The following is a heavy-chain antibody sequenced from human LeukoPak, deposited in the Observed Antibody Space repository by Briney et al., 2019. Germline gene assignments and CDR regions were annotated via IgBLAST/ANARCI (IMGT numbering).Heavy chain of an antibody. CDR1: GGSISSYY. J-gene: IGHJ6*02. V-gene: IGHV4-59*01. Sequence: SETLSLTCTVSGGSISSYYWSWIRQPPGKGLEWIGYIYYSGSTNYNPSLKSRVTISVDTSKNQFSLKLSSVTAADTAVYYCARGASLRYFDSVLPDYYYYYGMDVWGQGTTVTVSS. D-gene: IGHD3-9*01. CDR3: ARGASLRYFDSVLPDYYYYYGMDV. CDR2: IYYSGST.